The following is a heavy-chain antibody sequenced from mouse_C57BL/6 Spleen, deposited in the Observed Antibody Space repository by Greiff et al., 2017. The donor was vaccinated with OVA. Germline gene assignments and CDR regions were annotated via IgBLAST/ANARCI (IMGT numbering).Heavy chain of an antibody. CDR2: IYPRSGNT. D-gene: IGHD4-1*01. J-gene: IGHJ2*01. V-gene: IGHV1-81*01. CDR1: GYTFTSYG. CDR3: ARGVANWDDGYYFDY. Sequence: VQLQQSGAELARPGASVKLSCKASGYTFTSYGISWVKQRTGQGLEWIGEIYPRSGNTYYNEKFKGKATLTADKSSSTAYMELRSLTSEDSAVYFCARGVANWDDGYYFDYWGQGTTLTVSS.